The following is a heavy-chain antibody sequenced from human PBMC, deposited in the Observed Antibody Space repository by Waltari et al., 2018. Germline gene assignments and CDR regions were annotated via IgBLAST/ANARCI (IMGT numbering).Heavy chain of an antibody. J-gene: IGHJ4*02. CDR1: GYTFTGYY. V-gene: IGHV1-2*02. Sequence: QVQLVQSGAEVKKPGASVKVSCKASGYTFTGYYMHWVRQAPGQGLEWMGGINPNSGGTNYAQKFQGRVTMTRDTSISTAYMELSRLRSDDTAVYYCARGEGSETLYSSSDDYWGQGTLVTVSS. CDR3: ARGEGSETLYSSSDDY. D-gene: IGHD6-6*01. CDR2: INPNSGGT.